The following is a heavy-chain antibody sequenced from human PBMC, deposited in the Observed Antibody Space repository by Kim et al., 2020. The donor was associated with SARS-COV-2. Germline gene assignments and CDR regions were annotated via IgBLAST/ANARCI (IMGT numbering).Heavy chain of an antibody. Sequence: GGSLRLSCGASGFTFSTYSMNWVRQAPGKGLEWVSSISSSSRYIYYADSVKGRFTISRDNAKNSLYLQMNSLRAEDTGVYYCARGPEMTTIQWFDPWGQGILVTVSS. J-gene: IGHJ5*02. CDR2: ISSSSRYI. D-gene: IGHD4-4*01. CDR3: ARGPEMTTIQWFDP. CDR1: GFTFSTYS. V-gene: IGHV3-21*01.